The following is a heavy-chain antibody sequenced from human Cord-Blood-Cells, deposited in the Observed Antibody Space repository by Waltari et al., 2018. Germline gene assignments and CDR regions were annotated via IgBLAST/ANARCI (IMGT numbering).Heavy chain of an antibody. D-gene: IGHD3-10*01. CDR1: GSTFGCYW. V-gene: IGHV3-7*01. CDR2: IKQDGSEK. CDR3: ARVGTMVRGAPDY. J-gene: IGHJ4*02. Sequence: EVQLVESGGGLVQPGGSLRLSLAPSGSTFGCYWTSVLPRAPGKGLEWVANIKQDGSEKYYVDSVKGRFTISRDNAKNSLYLQMNSLRAEDTAVYYCARVGTMVRGAPDYWGQGTLVTVSS.